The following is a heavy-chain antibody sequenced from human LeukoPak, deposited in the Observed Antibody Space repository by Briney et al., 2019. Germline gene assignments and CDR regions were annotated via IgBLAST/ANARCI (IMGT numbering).Heavy chain of an antibody. Sequence: GGSLRLSCAASGFTFSSYSMNWVRQAPGKGLEWVSYISSSSSTIYYADSVKGRFTISRDNAKNSLYLQMNSLRAEDTAVYYCARPRYDVLTGGAAPPWYFDLWGRGTLVTVSS. CDR3: ARPRYDVLTGGAAPPWYFDL. V-gene: IGHV3-48*01. D-gene: IGHD3-9*01. CDR1: GFTFSSYS. CDR2: ISSSSSTI. J-gene: IGHJ2*01.